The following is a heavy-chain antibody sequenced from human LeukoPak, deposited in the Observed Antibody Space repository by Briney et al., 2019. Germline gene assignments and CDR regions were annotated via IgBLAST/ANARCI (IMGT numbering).Heavy chain of an antibody. D-gene: IGHD3-9*01. CDR1: GYTFTGYY. V-gene: IGHV1-2*02. Sequence: ASVKVSCKASGYTFTGYYMHWVRHAPGQGLEWMGCINPNSSGTNYAQKFQGRVTMTRDTSISTAYMELSRLRSDDTAVYYCARESGYFDWSDIDYWGQGTLVTVSS. J-gene: IGHJ4*02. CDR2: INPNSSGT. CDR3: ARESGYFDWSDIDY.